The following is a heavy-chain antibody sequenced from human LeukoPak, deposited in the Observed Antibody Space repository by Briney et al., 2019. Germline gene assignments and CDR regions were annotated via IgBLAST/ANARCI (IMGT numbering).Heavy chain of an antibody. V-gene: IGHV1-46*01. CDR2: ISPSGGST. CDR3: ARVQTTVSPHLDY. J-gene: IGHJ4*02. CDR1: GYIFSDFF. D-gene: IGHD4-17*01. Sequence: ASVTVSCKASGYIFSDFFSSYGITWVRQAPGQGLEWMGWISPSGGSTSYAQKFQGRVTMTRDTFTSTVYMELSSLRSEDTAVYYCARVQTTVSPHLDYWGQGTLVTVSS.